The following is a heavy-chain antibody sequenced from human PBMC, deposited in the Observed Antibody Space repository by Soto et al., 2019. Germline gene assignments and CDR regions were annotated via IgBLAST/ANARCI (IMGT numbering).Heavy chain of an antibody. Sequence: SETLSLTCTVSGGSVSSGSYYWSWIRQPPGKGLEWIGYIYYSGSTNYNPSLKSRVTISVDTSKNQFSLKLSSVTAADTAVYYCARAHFDYYDSSGYGNFDYWGQGTLVTVSS. D-gene: IGHD3-22*01. CDR1: GGSVSSGSYY. CDR3: ARAHFDYYDSSGYGNFDY. CDR2: IYYSGST. J-gene: IGHJ4*02. V-gene: IGHV4-61*01.